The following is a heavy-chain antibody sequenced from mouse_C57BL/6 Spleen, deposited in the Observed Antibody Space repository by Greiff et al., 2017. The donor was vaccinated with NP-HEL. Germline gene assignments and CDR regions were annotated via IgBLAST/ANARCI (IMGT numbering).Heavy chain of an antibody. CDR3: ARGTTPLYY. Sequence: VQLQQPGAELVKPGASVKLSCKASGYTFTSYWMHWVKQRPGQGLEWIGMIHPNSGSTNYNEKFKSKATLTVDKSSSTAYMQLSSLTSEDSAVYYCARGTTPLYYWGQGTTLTVSS. CDR2: IHPNSGST. V-gene: IGHV1-64*01. D-gene: IGHD2-13*01. J-gene: IGHJ2*01. CDR1: GYTFTSYW.